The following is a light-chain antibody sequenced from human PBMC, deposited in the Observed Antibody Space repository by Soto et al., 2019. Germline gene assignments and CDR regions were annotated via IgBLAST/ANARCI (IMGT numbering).Light chain of an antibody. CDR3: CSNAGSYSFHVV. CDR2: DVS. Sequence: QSVLTQPRSVSGSPGQSVTISCTGTSSDVGGYNYVSWYQQHPGKAPKLMIYDVSKRPSGVPDRFSGSKSGNTASRTISGPKAEDEDDYSFCSNAGSYSFHVVFGGGTKMTV. J-gene: IGLJ2*01. CDR1: SSDVGGYNY. V-gene: IGLV2-11*01.